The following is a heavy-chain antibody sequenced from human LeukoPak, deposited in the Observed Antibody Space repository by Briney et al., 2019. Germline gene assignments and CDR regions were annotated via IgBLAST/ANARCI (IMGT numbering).Heavy chain of an antibody. D-gene: IGHD4-17*01. J-gene: IGHJ4*02. CDR2: INPSGGST. Sequence: ASVKVSCKASGYTFTSYYMHWVRQAPGQGLEWMGIINPSGGSTSYAQKFQGRVTMTGDMSTSTVYMELSSLRSEDTAVYYCAREHTVTIFDYWGQGTLVTVSS. V-gene: IGHV1-46*01. CDR1: GYTFTSYY. CDR3: AREHTVTIFDY.